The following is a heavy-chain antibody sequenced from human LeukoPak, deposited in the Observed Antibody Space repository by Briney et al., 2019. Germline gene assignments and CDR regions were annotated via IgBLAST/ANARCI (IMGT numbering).Heavy chain of an antibody. D-gene: IGHD2-21*02. CDR2: IVRSSGTI. J-gene: IGHJ4*02. Sequence: GGALRLSCAASGFRFSDYSMNWVRPAPGKGLAWVSYIVRSSGTIFYDDSEKGRFTISRDNAKNSLYLQMSNLRDEDTAVYHGARIGAGVPAHYCGGDCRYNSDFWGQGALVTVSS. V-gene: IGHV3-48*02. CDR3: ARIGAGVPAHYCGGDCRYNSDF. CDR1: GFRFSDYS.